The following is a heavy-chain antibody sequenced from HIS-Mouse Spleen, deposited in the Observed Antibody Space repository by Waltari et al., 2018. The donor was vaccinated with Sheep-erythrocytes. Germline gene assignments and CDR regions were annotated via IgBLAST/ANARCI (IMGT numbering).Heavy chain of an antibody. V-gene: IGHV3-30-3*01. CDR2: ISYDGSNK. Sequence: HVQLVESWGGVVKPGRSVILPRAASGFTFSIYAMHWVRQAPGKGLEWVAVISYDGSNKYYADSVKGRFTISRDNSKNTLYLQMNSLRAEDTAVYYCARGAFDIWGQGTMVTVSS. J-gene: IGHJ3*02. CDR1: GFTFSIYA. CDR3: ARGAFDI.